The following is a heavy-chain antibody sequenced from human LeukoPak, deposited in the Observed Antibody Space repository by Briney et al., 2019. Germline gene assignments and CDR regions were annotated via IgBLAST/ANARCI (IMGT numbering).Heavy chain of an antibody. Sequence: GGSLRLSCAASGFTFSHYGIHWVRQAPGKGLEWVAVMSYDGNKEQYADSVKGRFTISRDNSENTVYLQVSSLRAEDTAVYYCARLSGTSGTTSRVLHYWGQGALVTVSS. CDR1: GFTFSHYG. CDR2: MSYDGNKE. CDR3: ARLSGTSGTTSRVLHY. V-gene: IGHV3-30*03. D-gene: IGHD1-1*01. J-gene: IGHJ4*02.